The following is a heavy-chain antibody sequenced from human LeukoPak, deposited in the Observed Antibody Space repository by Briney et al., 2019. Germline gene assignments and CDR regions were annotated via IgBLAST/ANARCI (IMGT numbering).Heavy chain of an antibody. V-gene: IGHV4-34*01. D-gene: IGHD3-10*01. CDR1: GESFSGYY. CDR3: GLGGY. CDR2: INDGGST. J-gene: IGHJ4*02. Sequence: SETLSLTCAVYGESFSGYYLSWIRQPPGKGLEWIGEINDGGSTKYNPSLKSRVTISLDTPKNQFSLNLSSVTAADTAVYFCGLGGYWGQGTLVTVSS.